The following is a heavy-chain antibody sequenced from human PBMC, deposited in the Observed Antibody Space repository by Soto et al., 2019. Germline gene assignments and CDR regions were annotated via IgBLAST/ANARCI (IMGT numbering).Heavy chain of an antibody. Sequence: SLRLSCAASGFTLDDYAMHWVRQVPGKGLEWVPGINWNSGSIGYGYSVKGRFAISRDNAKNSLNLQMNSLSAEDTAFYYCVKDESINWYSGHFRHWGQGTLVTVSS. CDR2: INWNSGSI. CDR1: GFTLDDYA. J-gene: IGHJ1*01. D-gene: IGHD6-13*01. CDR3: VKDESINWYSGHFRH. V-gene: IGHV3-9*01.